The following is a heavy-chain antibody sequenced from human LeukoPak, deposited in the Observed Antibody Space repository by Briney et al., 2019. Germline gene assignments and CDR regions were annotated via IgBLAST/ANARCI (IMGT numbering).Heavy chain of an antibody. Sequence: ALRLSCAASGFTFDDYAMHWVRQAPGKGLEWVSGISWNSGSIGYADSVKGRFTISRDNAKNSLYLQMNSLRAEDTALYYCAKDFPGGWPQGMDVWGQGTTVTVSS. V-gene: IGHV3-9*01. CDR3: AKDFPGGWPQGMDV. CDR2: ISWNSGSI. J-gene: IGHJ6*02. CDR1: GFTFDDYA. D-gene: IGHD1-26*01.